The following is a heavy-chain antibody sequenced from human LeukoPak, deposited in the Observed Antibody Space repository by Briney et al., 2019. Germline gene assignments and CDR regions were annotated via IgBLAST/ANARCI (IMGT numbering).Heavy chain of an antibody. CDR1: GGTFKSYA. D-gene: IGHD4-17*01. CDR2: VIPVFGTA. J-gene: IGHJ3*01. CDR3: ARGGLGFCRDTLCRHDAFNV. Sequence: SVKVSCKASGGTFKSYAVSWVRQAPGQGLEWMGEVIPVFGTADYAQKFQGRVTITADEPTSTAYMELNSLRSDDTATYYCARGGLGFCRDTLCRHDAFNVWGQGTIVTVSS. V-gene: IGHV1-69*13.